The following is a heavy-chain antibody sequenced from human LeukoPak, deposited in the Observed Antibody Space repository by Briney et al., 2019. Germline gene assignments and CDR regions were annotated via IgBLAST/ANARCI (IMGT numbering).Heavy chain of an antibody. Sequence: ASVKVSSMASGYTFTSYYMHWGRQAPGQGLEWMGIINPSGGSTSYAQKFQGRVTMTRDTSTSTVYMELSSLRSEDTAVYYCASDKSGSGYYRVWYFDYWGQGTLVTVSS. V-gene: IGHV1-46*01. CDR3: ASDKSGSGYYRVWYFDY. CDR2: INPSGGST. CDR1: GYTFTSYY. J-gene: IGHJ4*02. D-gene: IGHD3-22*01.